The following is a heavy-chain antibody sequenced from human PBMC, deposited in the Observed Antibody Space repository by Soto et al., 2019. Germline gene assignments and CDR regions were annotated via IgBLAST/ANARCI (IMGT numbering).Heavy chain of an antibody. D-gene: IGHD4-17*01. CDR3: ARGRDYGDFYFDY. CDR2: ISPYNGNT. Sequence: QVQLVQSGAEVKKAGASVKVSCKASGYTFTNFGINWVRQAPGLGLEWVGWISPYNGNTQNVEKLQGRVTMTTDTSTSTAYMELRSLRSDETAVYYCARGRDYGDFYFDYWGQGPLVTVSS. V-gene: IGHV1-18*01. CDR1: GYTFTNFG. J-gene: IGHJ4*02.